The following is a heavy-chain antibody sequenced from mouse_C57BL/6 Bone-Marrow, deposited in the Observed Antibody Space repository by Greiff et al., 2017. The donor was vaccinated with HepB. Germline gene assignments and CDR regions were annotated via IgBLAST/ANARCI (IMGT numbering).Heavy chain of an antibody. CDR2: IYPGNSDT. CDR3: TRGSLYRNSRFDY. D-gene: IGHD2-5*01. CDR1: GYTFTSYW. V-gene: IGHV1-5*01. Sequence: EVQLQQSGTVLARPGASVKMSCKTSGYTFTSYWMHWVKQRPGQGLEWIGAIYPGNSDTSYNQKFKGKAKLTAVTSASTAYMELSSLTNEDSAVYYCTRGSLYRNSRFDYWGQGTTLTVSS. J-gene: IGHJ2*01.